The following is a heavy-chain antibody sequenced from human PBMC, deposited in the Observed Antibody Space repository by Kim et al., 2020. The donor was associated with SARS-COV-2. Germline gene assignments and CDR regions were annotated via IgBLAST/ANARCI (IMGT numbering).Heavy chain of an antibody. CDR1: RFTFSNYA. CDR2: ISYDGSNK. Sequence: GGSLRLSCAASRFTFSNYAMHWVRQAPGKGLEWVAVISYDGSNKYYADSVKGRFTISRDKSKNTLYLQMNSLRAEDTAVYYCARDSGRYGDYADYWGQGTLVTVSS. D-gene: IGHD4-17*01. V-gene: IGHV3-30*04. J-gene: IGHJ4*02. CDR3: ARDSGRYGDYADY.